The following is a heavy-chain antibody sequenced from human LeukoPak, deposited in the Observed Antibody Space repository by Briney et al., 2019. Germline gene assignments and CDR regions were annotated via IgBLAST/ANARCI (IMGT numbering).Heavy chain of an antibody. J-gene: IGHJ4*02. CDR3: ASTFYGDSPPY. CDR1: GFSFSNYV. CDR2: IWYDGSNK. V-gene: IGHV3-33*01. D-gene: IGHD4-17*01. Sequence: GGSLRLSCAASGFSFSNYVMHWVRQAPGKGLEWVAVIWYDGSNKYYADSVKGRFTISRDNSKNTLYLQMNSLRAEDTAVYYCASTFYGDSPPYWGQGTLVTVSS.